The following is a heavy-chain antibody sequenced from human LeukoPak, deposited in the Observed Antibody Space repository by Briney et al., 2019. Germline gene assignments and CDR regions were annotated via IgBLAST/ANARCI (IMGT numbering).Heavy chain of an antibody. CDR2: INSDGSST. V-gene: IGHV3-74*01. Sequence: GGSLRLSCAAPGFTFSSYWMHWVRQAPGKGLVWVSRINSDGSSTSYADSVKGRFTISRDNAKNTLYLQMNSLRAENTAVYYCARVGTAMTIDLDYWGQGTLVTVSS. CDR1: GFTFSSYW. J-gene: IGHJ4*02. CDR3: ARVGTAMTIDLDY. D-gene: IGHD5-18*01.